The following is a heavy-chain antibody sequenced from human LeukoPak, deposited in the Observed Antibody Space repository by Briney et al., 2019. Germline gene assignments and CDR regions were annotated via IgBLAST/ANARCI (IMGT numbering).Heavy chain of an antibody. CDR1: GFTFSSNW. V-gene: IGHV3-74*01. J-gene: IGHJ3*01. CDR3: VRDGLLWFGGST. D-gene: IGHD3-10*01. Sequence: PGGSLRLSCAASGFTFSSNWMHWVRQGPGKGLVWVSRINSDGSSTSYADSVKGRFTISRDNAKNTLYLQMHSLGAEDTAVYYCVRDGLLWFGGSTWGQGTMVTVSS. CDR2: INSDGSST.